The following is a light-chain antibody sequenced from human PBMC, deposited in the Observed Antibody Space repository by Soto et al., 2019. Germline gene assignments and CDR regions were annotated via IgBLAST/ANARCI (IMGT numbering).Light chain of an antibody. V-gene: IGKV1-17*01. CDR3: LQYSDYPSPWT. Sequence: DIQMTQSPSSLSASVGDRVTITCRASQDIRNDLGWYQQKPGKAPKRLIYAASSLQSGVPSRFSGSGSGTEFPLTISSLQPEDFSTYYSLQYSDYPSPWTFGQGTKVEIK. CDR2: AAS. CDR1: QDIRND. J-gene: IGKJ1*01.